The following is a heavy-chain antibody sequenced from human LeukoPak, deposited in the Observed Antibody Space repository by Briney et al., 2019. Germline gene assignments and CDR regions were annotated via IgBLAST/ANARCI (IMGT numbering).Heavy chain of an antibody. V-gene: IGHV3-7*05. Sequence: GGSLRLSCAGSGFTFRSYWMSWVRRAPGKGLEWVANIIQDGSEKYYVDSVKGRFTISRDNAKKSLYLQMSSLRADDTAVYYCARAFRLNYFDPWGQGTLVTISS. CDR2: IIQDGSEK. D-gene: IGHD1-7*01. CDR3: ARAFRLNYFDP. CDR1: GFTFRSYW. J-gene: IGHJ5*02.